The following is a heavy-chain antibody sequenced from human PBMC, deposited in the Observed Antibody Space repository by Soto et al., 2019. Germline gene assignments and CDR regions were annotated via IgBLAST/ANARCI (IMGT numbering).Heavy chain of an antibody. V-gene: IGHV1-8*01. D-gene: IGHD7-27*01. Sequence: ASVKVSCKASGYTFTSYDINWVREASGQGLEWMGWMSPKTGNTGYAQKFQGRVTMTRTTSISTAYMELSSLTSEDTAVYYCARGPPNWGFDSWGQGTLVAVSS. CDR2: MSPKTGNT. CDR3: ARGPPNWGFDS. J-gene: IGHJ4*02. CDR1: GYTFTSYD.